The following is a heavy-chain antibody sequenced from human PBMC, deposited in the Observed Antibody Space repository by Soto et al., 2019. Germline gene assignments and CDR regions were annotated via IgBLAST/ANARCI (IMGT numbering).Heavy chain of an antibody. CDR1: GFTFSADG. V-gene: IGHV3-30*03. D-gene: IGHD6-13*01. Sequence: QVQLVESGGGVVQPGRSLRLSCAASGFTFSADGMHWVRQAPGKGLEWVAVISSDGSEKFYAASVKGRFTISRDNSKDTLYLQMNNLRAEATAVYYCAQDRRSSWYYFDNCGQGTLVTVS. CDR2: ISSDGSEK. J-gene: IGHJ4*02. CDR3: AQDRRSSWYYFDN.